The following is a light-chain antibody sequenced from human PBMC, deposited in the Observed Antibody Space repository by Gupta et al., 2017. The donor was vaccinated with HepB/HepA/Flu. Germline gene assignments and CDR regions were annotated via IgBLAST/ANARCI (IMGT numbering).Light chain of an antibody. J-gene: IGLJ2*01. CDR2: KDS. Sequence: SYELTQPPSGSVSPGQPARTTGAGDTLPNQYAYWYQQKPGQAPVLVIYKDSERPSGIPARFSGASSGTTITLTITGVQAEDEADYYGQSEDNSGNYGVVVFGGGTKLTVL. V-gene: IGLV3-25*03. CDR1: TLPNQY. CDR3: QSEDNSGNYGVVV.